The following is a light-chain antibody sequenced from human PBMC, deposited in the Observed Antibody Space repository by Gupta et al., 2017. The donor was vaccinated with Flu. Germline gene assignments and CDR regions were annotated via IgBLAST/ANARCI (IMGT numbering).Light chain of an antibody. V-gene: IGLV2-23*01. CDR1: SSDVGTSTF. J-gene: IGLJ1*01. CDR2: EDT. Sequence: SVTISCTGTSSDVGTSTFVSWYQQHPGKGPKLMIFEDTQRPSGVSGRFSGSKSGNTAPLTISGLQAEDEAEYYCCSYRGTTKFVFGTGTKVTV. CDR3: CSYRGTTKFV.